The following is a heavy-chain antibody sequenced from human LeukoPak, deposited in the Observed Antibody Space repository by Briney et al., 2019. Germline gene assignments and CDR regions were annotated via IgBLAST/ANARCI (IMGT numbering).Heavy chain of an antibody. CDR3: AKYYYGSGNSYGMDV. J-gene: IGHJ6*02. V-gene: IGHV3-23*01. Sequence: GGSLRLSCAASGFTFNNYAMSWVRPAPGKGLEWVSATDGSGSITYYADSVKGRFTISRDNSKNTLYLHMNSLRAEDTAVYYCAKYYYGSGNSYGMDVWGQGTTVTVSS. D-gene: IGHD3-10*01. CDR1: GFTFNNYA. CDR2: TDGSGSIT.